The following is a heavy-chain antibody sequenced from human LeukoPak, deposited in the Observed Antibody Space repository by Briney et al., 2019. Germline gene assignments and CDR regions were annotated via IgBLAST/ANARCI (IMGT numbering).Heavy chain of an antibody. J-gene: IGHJ6*03. V-gene: IGHV3-30*02. CDR3: ARAYYDFWSGYYSSSGYYYYYMDV. D-gene: IGHD3-3*01. CDR2: IRYDGSNK. CDR1: GFTFSSYG. Sequence: PGGSLRLSCAASGFTFSSYGMHWVRQAPGKGLEWVAFIRYDGSNKYYADSVKGRFTISRGNSKNTLYLQMNSLRAEDTAVYYCARAYYDFWSGYYSSSGYYYYYMDVWSKGTTVTVSS.